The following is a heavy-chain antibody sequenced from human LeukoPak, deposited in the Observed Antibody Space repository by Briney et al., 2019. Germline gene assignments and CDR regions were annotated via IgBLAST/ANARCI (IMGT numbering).Heavy chain of an antibody. Sequence: GGSLRLSCAASGFTFSNYAMSWVRQAPGKGLEWVSTISGSGGNTYYPDSVKGRFTISRDNSKNTLYLQMNSPRAEDTAVYYCAKGTYIVVVPAAIDYWGQGTLVTVSS. D-gene: IGHD2-2*01. CDR2: ISGSGGNT. CDR3: AKGTYIVVVPAAIDY. J-gene: IGHJ4*02. CDR1: GFTFSNYA. V-gene: IGHV3-23*01.